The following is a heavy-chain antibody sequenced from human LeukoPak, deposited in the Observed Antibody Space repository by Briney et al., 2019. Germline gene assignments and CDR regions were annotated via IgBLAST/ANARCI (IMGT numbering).Heavy chain of an antibody. D-gene: IGHD3-3*01. CDR2: IYYSGST. CDR3: ARGGDFWSGYFDY. CDR1: GGSISSYY. Sequence: NPSETLSLTCTVSGGSISSYYWSWIRQPPGKGLEWIGYIYYSGSTNYNPSLKSRVTISVDTSKNQFSLKLSFVTAADTAVYYCARGGDFWSGYFDYWGQGTLVTVSS. V-gene: IGHV4-59*01. J-gene: IGHJ4*02.